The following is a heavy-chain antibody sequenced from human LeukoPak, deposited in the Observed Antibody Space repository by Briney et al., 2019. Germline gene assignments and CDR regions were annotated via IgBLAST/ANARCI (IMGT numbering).Heavy chain of an antibody. J-gene: IGHJ4*02. CDR2: ISYDGSNK. CDR1: GFTFSSYA. D-gene: IGHD3-22*01. V-gene: IGHV3-30-3*01. Sequence: GGSLRLSCAASGFTFSSYAMHWVRQAPGKGLEWVAVISYDGSNKYYADSVKGRFTISRDNSKNTLYLQMNSLRAEDTAVYYCAQGGVYYDSSGFDYWGQGTLVTVSS. CDR3: AQGGVYYDSSGFDY.